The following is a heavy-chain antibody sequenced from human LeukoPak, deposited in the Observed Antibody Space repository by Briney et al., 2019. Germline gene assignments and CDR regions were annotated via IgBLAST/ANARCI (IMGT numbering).Heavy chain of an antibody. CDR2: ISSSSSTI. CDR3: ARGLSSSSFDY. Sequence: GGSLRLSCAASGFTFSSYSMNWVRQAPGKGLEWVSYISSSSSTIYYADSVKGRFTISRDNAKNSLYLQMNSLRAEDTAVYYCARGLSSSSFDYWGQGTLVTVSS. CDR1: GFTFSSYS. J-gene: IGHJ4*02. V-gene: IGHV3-48*01. D-gene: IGHD6-13*01.